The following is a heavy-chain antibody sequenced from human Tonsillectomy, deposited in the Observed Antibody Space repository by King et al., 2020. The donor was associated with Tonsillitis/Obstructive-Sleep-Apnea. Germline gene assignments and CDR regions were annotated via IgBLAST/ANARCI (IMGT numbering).Heavy chain of an antibody. D-gene: IGHD2-21*01. V-gene: IGHV3-48*03. CDR3: HAPYYPRNY. Sequence: VQLVESGGGLEQPGGSLRLSCAASGFTFSTFEMNWVGQAPGKGLEWVSYISDTGGVIDYAEYVKGRFNISRDNANNLLYLQMNSLRAEDTAVYYCHAPYYPRNYWGQGILVTVSS. CDR2: ISDTGGVI. CDR1: GFTFSTFE. J-gene: IGHJ4*02.